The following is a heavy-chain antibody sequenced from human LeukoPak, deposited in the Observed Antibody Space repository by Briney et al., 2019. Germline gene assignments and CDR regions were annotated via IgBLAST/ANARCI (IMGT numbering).Heavy chain of an antibody. V-gene: IGHV3-48*02. J-gene: IGHJ4*02. CDR3: ARGGTSSSLAY. D-gene: IGHD4-23*01. CDR1: GFTFSSYS. CDR2: TSSSSTI. Sequence: GGSLRLSCAASGFTFSSYSINWVRQAPGKGLEWVSYTSSSSTISYADSVKGRFTISRDNANNSLYLQMNSLRDEDTAVYYCARGGTSSSLAYWGQGTLVTVSS.